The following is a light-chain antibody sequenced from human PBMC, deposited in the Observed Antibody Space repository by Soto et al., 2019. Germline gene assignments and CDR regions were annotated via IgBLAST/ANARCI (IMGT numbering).Light chain of an antibody. CDR2: DAS. CDR3: QQRSNWPLIT. J-gene: IGKJ5*01. V-gene: IGKV3-11*01. CDR1: QSVSSY. Sequence: EIVLPQSPATLSLSPGERATLSCRASQSVSSYLDWYQQKPGQAPRLLIYDASNRATGIPARFSGSGSGTDFTLTISSLEPEDFAVYYCQQRSNWPLITFGQGTRLEIK.